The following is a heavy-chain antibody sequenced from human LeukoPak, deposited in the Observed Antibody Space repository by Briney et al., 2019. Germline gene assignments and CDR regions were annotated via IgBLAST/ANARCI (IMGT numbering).Heavy chain of an antibody. CDR2: IKQDGTET. D-gene: IGHD5-24*01. CDR3: ARNTDRDAYMAC. Sequence: PGGSLRLSCAVTGFTLSSYWMSWVRQAPGKGLEWVANIKQDGTETHYGDSVKGGFTISRDNAKNSLYLQLNSLRGEDTAVYYCARNTDRDAYMACWGQGTLVTVAS. J-gene: IGHJ4*02. CDR1: GFTLSSYW. V-gene: IGHV3-7*01.